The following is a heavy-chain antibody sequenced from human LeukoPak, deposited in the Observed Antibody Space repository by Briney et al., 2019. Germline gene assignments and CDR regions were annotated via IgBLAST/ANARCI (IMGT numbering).Heavy chain of an antibody. CDR2: IWSDGSKD. J-gene: IGHJ5*02. CDR1: GFSFRNYG. Sequence: GGSLRLSCAASGFSFRNYGFHWVRQAPGKGLEWVAVIWSDGSKDYYADSVQGRFSVSRDDSKNTVFLQMNSLRPEDTAVYSCARDTDTSSRYSRLDPWGQGTLVTVSS. CDR3: ARDTDTSSRYSRLDP. V-gene: IGHV3-33*01. D-gene: IGHD3-22*01.